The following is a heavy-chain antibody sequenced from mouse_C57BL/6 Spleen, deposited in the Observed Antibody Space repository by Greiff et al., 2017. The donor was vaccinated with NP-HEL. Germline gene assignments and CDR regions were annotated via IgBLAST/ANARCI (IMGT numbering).Heavy chain of an antibody. V-gene: IGHV1-42*01. CDR2: INPSTGGT. CDR1: GYSFTGYY. CDR3: ARPTSGSPSNWYFDV. J-gene: IGHJ1*03. D-gene: IGHD1-1*01. Sequence: EVQLQQSGPELVKPGASVKISCKASGYSFTGYYMNWVKQSPEKSLEWIGEINPSTGGTTYNQKFKAKATLTVDKSSSTAYMQLKSLTSEDSAVYYCARPTSGSPSNWYFDVWGTGTTVTVSS.